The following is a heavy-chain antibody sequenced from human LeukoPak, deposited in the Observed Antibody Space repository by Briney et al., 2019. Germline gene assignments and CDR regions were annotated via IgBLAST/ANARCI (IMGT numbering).Heavy chain of an antibody. V-gene: IGHV1-8*02. CDR3: ARTIAARRPLTYYFDY. D-gene: IGHD6-6*01. CDR2: MNPNSSNT. J-gene: IGHJ4*02. Sequence: ASVKVSCKASGYTFTGYYMHWVRQAPGQGLEWMGWMNPNSSNTGYAQKFQGRVTMTRNTSISTAYMELSSLRSEDTAVYYCARTIAARRPLTYYFDYWGQGTLVTVSS. CDR1: GYTFTGYY.